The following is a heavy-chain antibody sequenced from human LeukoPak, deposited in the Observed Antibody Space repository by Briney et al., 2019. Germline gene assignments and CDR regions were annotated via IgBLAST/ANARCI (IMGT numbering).Heavy chain of an antibody. D-gene: IGHD4-17*01. V-gene: IGHV3-48*03. J-gene: IGHJ3*02. Sequence: PGGSLRLSCAASGFTFSSYEMNWVRQAPGKGLEWVSYISSSGSTIYYADSVKGRFTISRDNAKNSLYLQMNSLRAEDTAVYYCARDLADYGDYERPHDAFDIWGQGTMVTVSS. CDR2: ISSSGSTI. CDR3: ARDLADYGDYERPHDAFDI. CDR1: GFTFSSYE.